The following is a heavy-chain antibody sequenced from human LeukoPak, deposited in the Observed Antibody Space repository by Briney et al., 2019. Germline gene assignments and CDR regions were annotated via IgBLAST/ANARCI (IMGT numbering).Heavy chain of an antibody. Sequence: GGSLRLSCVASTFDLSPYEMSWVRQAPGKGLEWISYISSTDGSVHYADSVKGRFTISRDNAKNSLYLQLSSLRPEDTALYYCAKHLTATNTYIFFGLDVWGQGTSVTVSS. CDR3: AKHLTATNTYIFFGLDV. V-gene: IGHV3-48*03. CDR1: TFDLSPYE. CDR2: ISSTDGSV. J-gene: IGHJ6*02. D-gene: IGHD1-26*01.